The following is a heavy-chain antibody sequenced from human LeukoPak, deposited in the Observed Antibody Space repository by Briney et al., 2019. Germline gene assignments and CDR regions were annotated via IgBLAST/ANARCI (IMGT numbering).Heavy chain of an antibody. CDR2: ISSNGGST. CDR3: ARSVVVTSSDGMDV. V-gene: IGHV3-64*01. Sequence: GGSLRLSCAASGFTFSSHAMHWVRQAPGKGLEYVSAISSNGGSTYYANSVKGRFTISRDNSENTLYLQMGSLRAEDMAVYYCARSVVVTSSDGMDVWGQETTVTVSS. J-gene: IGHJ6*02. CDR1: GFTFSSHA. D-gene: IGHD2-21*02.